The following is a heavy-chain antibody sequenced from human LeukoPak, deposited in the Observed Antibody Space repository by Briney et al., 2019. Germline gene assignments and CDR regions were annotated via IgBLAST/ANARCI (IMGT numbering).Heavy chain of an antibody. CDR3: ARVSIWGGYYMDV. CDR1: GYTFTGYY. V-gene: IGHV1-18*04. J-gene: IGHJ6*03. CDR2: ISGYNGKT. Sequence: GASVKVSCKASGYTFTGYYMHWVRQAPGQGPEWMGWISGYNGKTNNAQKLQGRVSMTIDTSTSTGYMELRSLRSDDTAVYYCARVSIWGGYYMDVWGKGTTVTVSS. D-gene: IGHD7-27*01.